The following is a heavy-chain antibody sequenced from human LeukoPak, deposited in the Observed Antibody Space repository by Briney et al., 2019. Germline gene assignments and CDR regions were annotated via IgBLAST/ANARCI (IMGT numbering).Heavy chain of an antibody. Sequence: SEILSLTCAVYGGSFSGYYWSWIRQPPGKGLEWIGEINHSGSTNYNPSLKSRVTISVDTSKNQFSLKLSSVTAADTAVYYCARGGTIWSGYAYYYYYMDVWGKGTTVTVS. J-gene: IGHJ6*03. CDR3: ARGGTIWSGYAYYYYYMDV. CDR2: INHSGST. CDR1: GGSFSGYY. D-gene: IGHD3-3*01. V-gene: IGHV4-34*01.